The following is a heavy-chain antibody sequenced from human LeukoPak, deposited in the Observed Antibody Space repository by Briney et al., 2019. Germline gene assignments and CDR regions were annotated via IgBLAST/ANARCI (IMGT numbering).Heavy chain of an antibody. J-gene: IGHJ1*01. D-gene: IGHD2-15*01. CDR3: ARGLLLGYCSGGSCYNPKPAEYFQH. CDR2: INPSGGST. Sequence: ASVKVSCKASGYTFTSYYMHWVRQAPGQGLEWMGIINPSGGSTSYAQQFQGRVTMTRDTSTSTVYMELSSLRSEDTAVYYCARGLLLGYCSGGSCYNPKPAEYFQHWGQGTLVTVSS. CDR1: GYTFTSYY. V-gene: IGHV1-46*01.